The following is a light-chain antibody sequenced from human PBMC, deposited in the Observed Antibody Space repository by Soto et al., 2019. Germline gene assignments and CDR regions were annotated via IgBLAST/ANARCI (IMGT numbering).Light chain of an antibody. J-gene: IGLJ3*02. CDR1: SSNIGAGYD. Sequence: QSVLTQPPSVSGAPGQRVTISCTGTSSNIGAGYDVHWYQQLPGTAPKLLIYDNSNRPSGVPDRFSGSKSGTSASLAITGLQTEDEADYYCQSYDSSVNRLWVFGGGTKVTVL. V-gene: IGLV1-40*01. CDR3: QSYDSSVNRLWV. CDR2: DNS.